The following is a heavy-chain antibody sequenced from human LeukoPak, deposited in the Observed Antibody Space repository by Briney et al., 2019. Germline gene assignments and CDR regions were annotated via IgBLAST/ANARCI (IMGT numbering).Heavy chain of an antibody. CDR2: ISSSSSYI. V-gene: IGHV3-21*01. CDR1: GFTFSSYS. D-gene: IGHD1-1*01. Sequence: PGGSLRLSCAASGFTFSSYSMNWVRQAPGKGLEWVSSISSSSSYIYYADSVKGRFTISRDNAKNSLYLQMNSLRAEDTAVYYCAKPNWNDLSYFDYWGQGTLVTVSS. CDR3: AKPNWNDLSYFDY. J-gene: IGHJ4*02.